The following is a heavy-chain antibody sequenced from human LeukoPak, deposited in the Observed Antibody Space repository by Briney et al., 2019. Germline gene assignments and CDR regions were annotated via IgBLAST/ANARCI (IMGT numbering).Heavy chain of an antibody. D-gene: IGHD3-10*01. J-gene: IGHJ6*03. CDR2: IKSKTDGGTT. CDR3: TTMVRGYYYYYMDV. Sequence: PGGSLRLSCAASGFTFSNAWVSWVRQAPGKGLEWVGRIKSKTDGGTTDYAAPVRGRFTISRDDSKNTLYLQMNSLKTEDTAVYYCTTMVRGYYYYYMDVWGKGTTVTVSS. V-gene: IGHV3-15*01. CDR1: GFTFSNAW.